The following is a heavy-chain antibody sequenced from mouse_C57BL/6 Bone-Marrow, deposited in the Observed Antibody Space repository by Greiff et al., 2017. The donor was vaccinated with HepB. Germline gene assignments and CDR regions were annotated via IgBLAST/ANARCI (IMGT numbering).Heavy chain of an antibody. CDR3: ARGLRRGGDYAMYY. V-gene: IGHV1-31*01. Sequence: EVKLMESGPELVKPGASVKISCKASGYSFTGYYMHWVKQSHGNILDWIGYIYPYNGVSSYNQKFKGKATLTVDKSSSTAYMELRSLTSEDSAVYITARGLRRGGDYAMYYWGQKTPHTASS. CDR2: IYPYNGVS. CDR1: GYSFTGYY. J-gene: IGHJ4*01. D-gene: IGHD2-4*01.